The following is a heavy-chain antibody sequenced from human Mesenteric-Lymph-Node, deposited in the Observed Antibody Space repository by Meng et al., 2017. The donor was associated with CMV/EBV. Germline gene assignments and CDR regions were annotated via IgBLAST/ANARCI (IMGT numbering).Heavy chain of an antibody. J-gene: IGHJ4*02. V-gene: IGHV1-8*01. Sequence: ASVKVSCKASGYPFTNYDINWVRQATGQGLEWMGWMNPNSGNTGYAQKFQGRVTITRNTSISTAYMELSSLRSEDTAVYYCARARGYSYGPGVYYFDYWGQGTLVTVSS. D-gene: IGHD5-18*01. CDR3: ARARGYSYGPGVYYFDY. CDR1: GYPFTNYD. CDR2: MNPNSGNT.